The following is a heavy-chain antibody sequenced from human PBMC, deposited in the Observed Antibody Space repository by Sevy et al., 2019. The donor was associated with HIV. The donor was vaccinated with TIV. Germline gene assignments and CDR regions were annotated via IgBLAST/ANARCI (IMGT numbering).Heavy chain of an antibody. V-gene: IGHV3-33*01. J-gene: IGHJ6*02. CDR3: ARADIVVVPAATQDYYYYYGMDV. CDR1: GFTFSSYG. Sequence: GGSLRLSCAASGFTFSSYGMHWDRQAPGKGLEWVAVIWYDGSNKYYADSVKGRFTISRDNSKNTLYLQMNSLRAEDTAVYYCARADIVVVPAATQDYYYYYGMDVWGQGTTVTVSS. CDR2: IWYDGSNK. D-gene: IGHD2-2*01.